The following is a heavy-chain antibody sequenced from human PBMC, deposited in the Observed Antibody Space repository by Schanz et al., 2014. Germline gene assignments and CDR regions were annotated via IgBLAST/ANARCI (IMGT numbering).Heavy chain of an antibody. CDR1: GFTFSTYG. V-gene: IGHV3-30*02. Sequence: QVQLVESGGGVVQPGGSLRLSCAASGFTFSTYGMHWVRQAPGKGREWVAFIRDDGTYQNYADSIKGRFTVSRDNSKTTVFLQMSSLRADDTALYYCAKDIGGAVAAPVYDSWGQGTLVTVSS. J-gene: IGHJ4*02. CDR2: IRDDGTYQ. D-gene: IGHD2-15*01. CDR3: AKDIGGAVAAPVYDS.